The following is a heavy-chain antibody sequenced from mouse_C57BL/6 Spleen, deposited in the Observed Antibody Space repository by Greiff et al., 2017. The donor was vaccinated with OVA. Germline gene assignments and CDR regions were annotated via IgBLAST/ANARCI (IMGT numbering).Heavy chain of an antibody. CDR1: GYTFTSYW. CDR2: IDPSDSYT. V-gene: IGHV1-59*01. J-gene: IGHJ2*01. Sequence: VKLQQPGAELVRPGTSVKLSCKASGYTFTSYWMHWVKQRPGQGLEWIGVIDPSDSYTNYNQKFKGKATLTVDTSSSTAYMQLSSLTSEDSAVYYCARDNDGFDYWGQGTTLTVSS. CDR3: ARDNDGFDY. D-gene: IGHD2-3*01.